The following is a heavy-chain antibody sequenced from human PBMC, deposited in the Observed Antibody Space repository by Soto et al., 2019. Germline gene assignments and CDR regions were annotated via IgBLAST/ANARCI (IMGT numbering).Heavy chain of an antibody. CDR2: ISGSSSYI. D-gene: IGHD2-15*01. V-gene: IGHV3-21*01. Sequence: GGSLRLSCAASGFTFSSYSMNWVRQAPGKGLEWVSSISGSSSYIYYADSVKGRFTISRDNAKNSLYLQMNSLRAEDTAVYYCARDLGGNYWGQGTLVTVSS. J-gene: IGHJ4*02. CDR1: GFTFSSYS. CDR3: ARDLGGNY.